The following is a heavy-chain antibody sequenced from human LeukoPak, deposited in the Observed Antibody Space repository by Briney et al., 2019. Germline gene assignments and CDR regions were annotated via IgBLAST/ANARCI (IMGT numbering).Heavy chain of an antibody. V-gene: IGHV4-34*01. Sequence: SETLSLTCAVYGGSFSGYYWSWIRQPPGKGLEWIGEINHSGSTNYNPSLKSRVTISVDTSKNQFSLKLSSVTAADTAVYYCARDPLERGAFDIWGQGTMVTVSS. CDR1: GGSFSGYY. J-gene: IGHJ3*02. CDR2: INHSGST. D-gene: IGHD1-1*01. CDR3: ARDPLERGAFDI.